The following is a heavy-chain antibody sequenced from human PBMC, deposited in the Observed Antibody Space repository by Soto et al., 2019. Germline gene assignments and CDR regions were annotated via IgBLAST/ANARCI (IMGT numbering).Heavy chain of an antibody. Sequence: PGGSLRLSCAASGFTFSGSAMHWVRQASGKGLEWVGRIRSKPNNYATEYAASVQGRFIISRDDSKNTAYLHMNNLKTEDTAVYYCISFCSSCFFDYWGHGTLVTVSS. J-gene: IGHJ4*01. CDR3: ISFCSSCFFDY. CDR2: IRSKPNNYAT. D-gene: IGHD6-13*01. V-gene: IGHV3-73*01. CDR1: GFTFSGSA.